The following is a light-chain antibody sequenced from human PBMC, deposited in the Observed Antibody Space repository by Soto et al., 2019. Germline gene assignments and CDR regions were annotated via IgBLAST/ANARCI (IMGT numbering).Light chain of an antibody. Sequence: QSVLIQSPSASGTPGQRVTISCSGSRSNIGSNTVNWYQQVPGTAPRLLMYANNQRPPGVPDRFSGSKSGTSASLAISGLQSEDEADYYCAAWDDSLNGPVFGGGTKLTVL. CDR1: RSNIGSNT. CDR2: ANN. CDR3: AAWDDSLNGPV. J-gene: IGLJ3*02. V-gene: IGLV1-44*01.